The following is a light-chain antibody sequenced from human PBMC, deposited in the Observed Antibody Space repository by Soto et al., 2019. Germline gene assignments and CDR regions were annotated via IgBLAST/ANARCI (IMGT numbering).Light chain of an antibody. V-gene: IGKV1-5*01. CDR2: DAS. Sequence: DIQMTQSPSTLSASVGDRVTITCRASQNITTWLAWYQQKPGIAPKLLIYDASSLESGVPSRFSGSGSGTDFTLTISSLQAEDVAVYYCQQYYTTQTFGQGTKVDIK. J-gene: IGKJ1*01. CDR3: QQYYTTQT. CDR1: QNITTW.